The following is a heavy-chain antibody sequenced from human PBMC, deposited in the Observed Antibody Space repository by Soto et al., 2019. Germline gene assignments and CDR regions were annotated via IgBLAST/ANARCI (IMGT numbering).Heavy chain of an antibody. D-gene: IGHD6-13*01. CDR1: GGSISSSNW. J-gene: IGHJ6*02. CDR2: IYHSGST. CDR3: ARGGSSWFYYYYGMDV. Sequence: SETLSLTCTVSGGSISSSNWWSWVRQPPGKGLEWIGEIYHSGSTNYNPSLKSRVTISVDTSKNQFSLKLSSVTAADTAVYYCARGGSSWFYYYYGMDVWGQGTTVTVSS. V-gene: IGHV4-4*02.